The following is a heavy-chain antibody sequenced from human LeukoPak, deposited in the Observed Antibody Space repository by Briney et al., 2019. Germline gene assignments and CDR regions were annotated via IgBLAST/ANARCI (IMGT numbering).Heavy chain of an antibody. V-gene: IGHV1-69*06. Sequence: AVKVSFKASAASFSIYAISWVRQAPGQGLEWMGRIIPIFGTPNYAQRFQGRVTITADIVSSTAYMEVNNLTSEDKAVYFCAKQGALRQDYYMDVWGNGTTVTVSS. CDR1: AASFSIYA. J-gene: IGHJ6*03. CDR2: IIPIFGTP. CDR3: AKQGALRQDYYMDV.